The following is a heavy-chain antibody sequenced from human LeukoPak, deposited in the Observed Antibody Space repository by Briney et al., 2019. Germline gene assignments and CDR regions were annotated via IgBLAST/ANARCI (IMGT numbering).Heavy chain of an antibody. CDR1: GYSTSSGFY. D-gene: IGHD3-10*01. V-gene: IGHV4-38-2*02. J-gene: IGHJ4*02. CDR3: ARDMGLD. Sequence: PSETLSLTCAVSGYSTSSGFYWGWIRQPPGKGLEWIGNIYHSGSTFYSPSLKSRVTISVDTSKNQFSLKLSSVTAADTAVYYCARDMGLDWGQGTLVTVSS. CDR2: IYHSGST.